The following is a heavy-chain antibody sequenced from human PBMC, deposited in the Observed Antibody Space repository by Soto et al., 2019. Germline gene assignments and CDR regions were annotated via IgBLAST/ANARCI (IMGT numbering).Heavy chain of an antibody. CDR1: GYTFTSYA. Sequence: ASVKVSCKASGYTFTSYAMHWVRQAPGQRLEWMGWINAGNGNTKYSQKFQGRVTITRDTSASTAYMELSSLRSEDTAVYYCAGCDRAAAGDDYYYGMAVGGQGTT. V-gene: IGHV1-3*01. J-gene: IGHJ6*02. CDR3: AGCDRAAAGDDYYYGMAV. CDR2: INAGNGNT. D-gene: IGHD6-25*01.